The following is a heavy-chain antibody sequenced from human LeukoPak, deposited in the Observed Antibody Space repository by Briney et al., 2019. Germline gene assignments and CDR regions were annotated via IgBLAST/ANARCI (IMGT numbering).Heavy chain of an antibody. CDR3: ATNSGPFLDTYYYYYMDV. CDR1: GFTFSSYD. CDR2: ISSSTSTI. D-gene: IGHD3-10*01. V-gene: IGHV3-48*01. J-gene: IGHJ6*03. Sequence: GGSLRLSCAASGFTFSSYDMNWVRQAPGKGLEWVSYISSSTSTIYYADSVKGRFTISRDNAKNSLYLQMNSLRAEDTAVCYCATNSGPFLDTYYYYYMDVWGKGTTVTVSS.